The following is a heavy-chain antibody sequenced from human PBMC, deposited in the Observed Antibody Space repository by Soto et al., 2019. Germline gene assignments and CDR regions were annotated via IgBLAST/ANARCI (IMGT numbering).Heavy chain of an antibody. V-gene: IGHV3-23*01. CDR3: AKARYYRSGSYLYDYYYMDV. D-gene: IGHD3-10*01. CDR2: ISGSGGST. CDR1: GFTFSSYA. Sequence: HPGGSLRLSCAASGFTFSSYAMSWVRQAPGKGLEWVSAISGSGGSTYYADSVKGRFTISRDNSKNTLYLQMNSLRADDTAVYYCAKARYYRSGSYLYDYYYMDVWGKGTTVSVSS. J-gene: IGHJ6*03.